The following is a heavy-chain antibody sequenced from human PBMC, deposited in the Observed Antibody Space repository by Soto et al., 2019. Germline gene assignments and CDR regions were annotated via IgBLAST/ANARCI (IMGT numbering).Heavy chain of an antibody. V-gene: IGHV1-18*04. CDR1: GYTFTSYG. CDR3: ARDLMVRVSLWSGSFDY. CDR2: ISAYNGNT. J-gene: IGHJ4*02. Sequence: GASVKVSCKASGYTFTSYGISWVRQAPGQGLEWMGWISAYNGNTNYAQKLQGRVTMTTDTSTSTAYMELRSLRSDDTAVYYCARDLMVRVSLWSGSFDYWGQGTLVTVYS. D-gene: IGHD3-3*01.